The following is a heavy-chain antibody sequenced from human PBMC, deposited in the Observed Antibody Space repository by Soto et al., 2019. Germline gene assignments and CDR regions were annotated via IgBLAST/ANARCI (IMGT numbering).Heavy chain of an antibody. J-gene: IGHJ3*02. CDR1: GFTFSSYG. CDR2: IWYDGSNE. D-gene: IGHD3-22*01. V-gene: IGHV3-33*01. CDR3: ARDSSGSGIDAFDI. Sequence: QVQLVESGGGVVQPGRSLRLSCAASGFTFSSYGMHWVRQAPGKGLEWVAVIWYDGSNEYYADSVKGRFTISRDNSKNTLYLQMNSLRAEDTAVYYCARDSSGSGIDAFDIWGQGTMVTVSS.